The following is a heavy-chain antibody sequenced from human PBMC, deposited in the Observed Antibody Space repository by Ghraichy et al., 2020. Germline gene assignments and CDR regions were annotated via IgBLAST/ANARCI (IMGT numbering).Heavy chain of an antibody. CDR2: ISSNGDWR. D-gene: IGHD2-15*01. CDR1: GFTFSAFD. CDR3: ATTPSSGPTDI. V-gene: IGHV3-64*02. Sequence: GGSLRLSCEASGFTFSAFDMIWVRQAPGKGLEYVSSISSNGDWRFYEGSVKGRFFISRDNSRNTMYLLMGSLRTEDLGLYYCATTPSSGPTDIWGQGTLVTVSA. J-gene: IGHJ3*02.